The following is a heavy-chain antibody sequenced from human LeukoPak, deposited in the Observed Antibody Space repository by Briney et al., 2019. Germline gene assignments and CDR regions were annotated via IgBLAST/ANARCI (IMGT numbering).Heavy chain of an antibody. V-gene: IGHV1-2*02. CDR2: INPNSGGT. D-gene: IGHD6-19*01. CDR3: ARANRAVAMVDY. Sequence: APVTVSCKASGYTFTGYYMHWVRQAPGQGLQWMGWINPNSGGTNYAQKFQGRVTMTRDTSISTAYMELSRLRSDDTAVYYCARANRAVAMVDYWGQGTLVTVSS. CDR1: GYTFTGYY. J-gene: IGHJ4*02.